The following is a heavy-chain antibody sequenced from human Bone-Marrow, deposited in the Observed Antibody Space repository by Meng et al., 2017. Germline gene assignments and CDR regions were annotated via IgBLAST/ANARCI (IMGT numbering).Heavy chain of an antibody. J-gene: IGHJ6*02. D-gene: IGHD3-22*01. CDR1: GGSISSSNPY. V-gene: IGHV4-39*07. CDR3: ARGEGYDSSAYPGDNGLDV. Sequence: SETLSLTCTVSGGSISSSNPYWAWIRQPPGKGLEWIETIYLSGTTYYNPSLKSRVTMSLDTSKNQFYLNLRSVTAADTAVYYCARGEGYDSSAYPGDNGLDVWGQGTTVTVSS. CDR2: IYLSGTT.